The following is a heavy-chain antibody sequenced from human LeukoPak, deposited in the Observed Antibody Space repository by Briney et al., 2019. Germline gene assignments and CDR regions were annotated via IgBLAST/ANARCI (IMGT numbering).Heavy chain of an antibody. CDR2: IYYSGST. D-gene: IGHD5-12*01. CDR1: GGSIGSSSYY. CDR3: VRGATNFDY. J-gene: IGHJ4*02. Sequence: SETLSLTCTVSGGSIGSSSYYWGWIRQPPGKGLEWIGSIYYSGSTNYNPSLKSRVTISVDTSRNQFSLKLSSVTAADTAVYYCVRGATNFDYWGQGTLVTVSS. V-gene: IGHV4-39*07.